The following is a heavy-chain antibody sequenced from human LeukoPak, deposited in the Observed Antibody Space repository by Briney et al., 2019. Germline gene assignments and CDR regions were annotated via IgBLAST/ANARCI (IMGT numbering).Heavy chain of an antibody. CDR3: TTDGGYSSGWYYDY. D-gene: IGHD6-19*01. J-gene: IGHJ4*02. Sequence: PGGSLRLSCAAPGFTFSNAWMSWVRQAPGKGLEWVGRIKSKTDGGTTDYAAPVKGRFTISRDDSKNTLHLQMNSLKTEDTAVYYCTTDGGYSSGWYYDYWGQGTLVTVSS. CDR1: GFTFSNAW. CDR2: IKSKTDGGTT. V-gene: IGHV3-15*01.